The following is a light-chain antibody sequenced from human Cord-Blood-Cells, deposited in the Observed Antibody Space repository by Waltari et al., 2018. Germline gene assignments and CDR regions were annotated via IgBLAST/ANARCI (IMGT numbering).Light chain of an antibody. CDR3: AAWDDSLNGPVV. CDR1: SSNIGSKT. J-gene: IGLJ2*01. CDR2: SNN. V-gene: IGLV1-44*01. Sequence: QSVLTQPPPASGTPGQRVTISGSGSSSNIGSKTVNWYQQLPGTAPKLLIDSNNQRPSGVPDRFSGSKSGTSASLAISGLQSEEEADYYCAAWDDSLNGPVVFGGGTKLTVL.